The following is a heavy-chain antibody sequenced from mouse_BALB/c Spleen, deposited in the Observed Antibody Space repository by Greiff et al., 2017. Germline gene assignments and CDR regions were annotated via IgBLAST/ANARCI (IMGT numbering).Heavy chain of an antibody. V-gene: IGHV1-69*02. CDR1: GYTFTSYW. CDR2: IDPSDSET. CDR3: ARGVDSSGYVDY. D-gene: IGHD3-2*01. J-gene: IGHJ2*01. Sequence: VQLQQPGAELVKPGAPVKLSCKASGYTFTSYWMNWVKQRPGRGLEWIGRIDPSDSETHYNQKFKDKATLTVDKSSSTAYIQLSSLTSEDSAVYYCARGVDSSGYVDYWGQGTTLTVSS.